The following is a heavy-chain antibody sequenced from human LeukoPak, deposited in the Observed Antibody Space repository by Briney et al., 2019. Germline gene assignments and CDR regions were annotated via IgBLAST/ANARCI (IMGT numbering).Heavy chain of an antibody. D-gene: IGHD5-12*01. Sequence: PSETLSLTCAVSGYSISSGYYWGWIRQPPGKGLEWIGSIYHSGSTYYNPSLKSRVTISVDTSKNQFSLKLSSVTAADTAVYYCARAVSGYDFHYWGQGTLVTVSS. CDR2: IYHSGST. CDR3: ARAVSGYDFHY. CDR1: GYSISSGYY. J-gene: IGHJ4*02. V-gene: IGHV4-38-2*01.